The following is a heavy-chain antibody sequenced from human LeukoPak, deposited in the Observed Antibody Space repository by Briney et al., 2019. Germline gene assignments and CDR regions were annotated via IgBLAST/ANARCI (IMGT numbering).Heavy chain of an antibody. CDR3: ARGVATIGYYFDY. J-gene: IGHJ4*02. CDR1: GFTFSSYG. CDR2: ISYDGSNK. D-gene: IGHD5-12*01. Sequence: GGSLRLSCAGSGFTFSSYGMHWVRQAPGKGLEWVAVISYDGSNKYYADSVKGRFTISRDNSKNTLYLQMNSLRAEDTAVYYCARGVATIGYYFDYWGQGTLVTVSS. V-gene: IGHV3-30*03.